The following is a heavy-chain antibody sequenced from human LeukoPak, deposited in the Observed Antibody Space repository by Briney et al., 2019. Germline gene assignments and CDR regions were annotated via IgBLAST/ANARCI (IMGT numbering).Heavy chain of an antibody. CDR2: ISDTGGRT. CDR3: AKRGVVIRVILVGFHKQAYYFDS. CDR1: GITLSNYG. Sequence: GGSMRLSCAVSGITLSNYGMSWVRQAPGKGLEWVAGISDTGGRTNYADSVKGRFTISRDNPKNTLYLQMNSLRAEDTAVYFCAKRGVVIRVILVGFHKQAYYFDSWGQGALVTVSS. D-gene: IGHD3-22*01. J-gene: IGHJ4*02. V-gene: IGHV3-23*01.